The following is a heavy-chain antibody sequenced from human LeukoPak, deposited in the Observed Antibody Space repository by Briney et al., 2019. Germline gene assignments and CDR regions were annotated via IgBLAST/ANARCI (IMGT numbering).Heavy chain of an antibody. CDR1: GGSVTSTNW. D-gene: IGHD3-3*01. V-gene: IGHV4-4*02. CDR2: GHLDGRT. CDR3: AREGGFYRPLDY. Sequence: SETLSLTCNVSGGSVTSTNWCTGVRHPPRKGLEWIGEGHLDGRTNYNPSLKSRLIMSLDLPENHISLKLTSVTAADTAVYYCAREGGFYRPLDYAGQGTLVTVS. J-gene: IGHJ4*02.